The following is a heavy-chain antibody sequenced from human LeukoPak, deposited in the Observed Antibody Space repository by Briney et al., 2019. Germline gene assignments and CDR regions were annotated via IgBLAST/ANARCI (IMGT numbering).Heavy chain of an antibody. CDR3: ARALVGATNYYYGMDV. CDR1: GGTFSSYA. V-gene: IGHV1-69*13. CDR2: IIPIFGTA. J-gene: IGHJ6*02. D-gene: IGHD1-26*01. Sequence: SVKVSCKASGGTFSSYAISWVRQAPGQGLEWMGGIIPIFGTANYAQRFQGRVTITADESTSTAYMELSSLRSEDTAVYYCARALVGATNYYYGMDVWGQGTTVTVSS.